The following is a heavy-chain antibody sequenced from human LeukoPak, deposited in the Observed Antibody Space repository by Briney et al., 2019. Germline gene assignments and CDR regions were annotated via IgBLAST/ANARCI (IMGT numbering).Heavy chain of an antibody. CDR3: ARGSVM. J-gene: IGHJ4*01. V-gene: IGHV3-74*01. Sequence: GGSLRLSCAAPGFTSNTNWMHWVRHAPGKGLEWVSRINSDGTTTNYADSVKGRFTISRDNARNTLYLQMNSLRAEDTAVFYCARGSVMGGQGILVTVSS. CDR2: INSDGTTT. CDR1: GFTSNTNW. D-gene: IGHD3-16*01.